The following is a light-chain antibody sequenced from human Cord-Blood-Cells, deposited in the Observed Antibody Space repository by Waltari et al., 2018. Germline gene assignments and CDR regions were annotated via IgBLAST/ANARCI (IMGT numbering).Light chain of an antibody. V-gene: IGKV4-1*01. Sequence: DIVMTQSPDSLAVSLGERATINCKSSQSVLYSSNNKNYLAWYQQKPGQPPKLLIYWASTRESGVPDRFRGSGSGTDFTLTISSLQAEDVAVYYCQAQNTFGQGTKLEIK. J-gene: IGKJ2*01. CDR3: QAQNT. CDR1: QSVLYSSNNKNY. CDR2: WAS.